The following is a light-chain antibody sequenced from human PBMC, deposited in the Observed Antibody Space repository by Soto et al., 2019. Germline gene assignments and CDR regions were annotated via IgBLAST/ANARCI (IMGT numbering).Light chain of an antibody. CDR2: GAS. CDR3: QQYNNWPPWT. CDR1: QSVSSN. Sequence: VMTQSPATLSVSPGERATLSCRASQSVSSNLAWYQQKPGQAPRLLIYGASTRATGIPARFSGSGPGTEFTLTISSLQSEDFAVYYCQQYNNWPPWTFGQGTKVEIK. V-gene: IGKV3-15*01. J-gene: IGKJ1*01.